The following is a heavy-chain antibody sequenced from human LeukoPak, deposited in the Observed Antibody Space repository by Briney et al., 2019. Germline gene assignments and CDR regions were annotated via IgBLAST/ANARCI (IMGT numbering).Heavy chain of an antibody. CDR1: GYTFTSYD. CDR2: MNPNSGNT. V-gene: IGHV1-8*01. CDR3: ARGKDGYNYVPDS. Sequence: GSVKVSCKASGYTFTSYDINWVRQATGQGLEWMGWMNPNSGNTVYAQKFQGRVTMTRDTSISTAYMELSSLRSEDTAVYYCARGKDGYNYVPDSWGQGTLVTVSS. J-gene: IGHJ4*02. D-gene: IGHD5-24*01.